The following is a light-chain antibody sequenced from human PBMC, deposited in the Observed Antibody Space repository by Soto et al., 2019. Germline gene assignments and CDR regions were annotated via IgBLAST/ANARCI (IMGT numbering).Light chain of an antibody. CDR3: QLYGISPH. J-gene: IGKJ5*01. CDR2: GAS. Sequence: SVLTQSPATLSLSPGERATLSCRASQSVSSYLAWYQQKPGQAPRLIIHGASSRATGVPDRITGSGSGTDFTLTINRLEPEDFAVYYCQLYGISPHFGQGTRLEIK. V-gene: IGKV3-20*01. CDR1: QSVSSY.